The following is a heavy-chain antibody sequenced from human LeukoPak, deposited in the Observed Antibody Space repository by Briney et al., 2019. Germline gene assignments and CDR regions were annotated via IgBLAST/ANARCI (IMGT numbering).Heavy chain of an antibody. CDR1: GGSISSNY. CDR3: ARASSGTYYTFDY. V-gene: IGHV4-4*07. Sequence: SETLSLTCTVSGGSISSNYLSWIRQPAGKGLEWIGRIYSSGSTNYNAALKSRVTMSVDSSRNQFSLKLSSVTAADTAVYYCARASSGTYYTFDYWGQGTLVTVSS. CDR2: IYSSGST. D-gene: IGHD3-10*01. J-gene: IGHJ4*02.